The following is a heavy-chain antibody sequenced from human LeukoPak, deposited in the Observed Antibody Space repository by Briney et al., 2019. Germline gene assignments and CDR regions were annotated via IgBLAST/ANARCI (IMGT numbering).Heavy chain of an antibody. Sequence: GASVKVSCKASGYTFTSYGISWVRQAPGQGLEWMGWISAYKGNTDYAQKLQGRVTMTTDTSTSTAYMELRSLRSDDTAMYYCARAGWAVRDFGVDANEGHAFDIWGQGTMVTVSS. D-gene: IGHD3-3*01. CDR2: ISAYKGNT. J-gene: IGHJ3*02. CDR1: GYTFTSYG. V-gene: IGHV1-18*01. CDR3: ARAGWAVRDFGVDANEGHAFDI.